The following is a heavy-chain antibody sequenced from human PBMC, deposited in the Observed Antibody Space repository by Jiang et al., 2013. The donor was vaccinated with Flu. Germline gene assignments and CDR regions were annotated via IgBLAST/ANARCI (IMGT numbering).Heavy chain of an antibody. CDR2: IIPISDTT. CDR3: ARATPGWTYDY. D-gene: IGHD3/OR15-3a*01. V-gene: IGHV1-69*06. CDR1: GGILTNYA. Sequence: SSVKVSCTIYGGILTNYAINWVRQAPGQGLEWMGGIIPISDTTHYAQNLQDRVTLTADKSTTTIYMELSSLRSDDTAVYYCARATPGWTYDYWGQGTLVTVSS. J-gene: IGHJ4*02.